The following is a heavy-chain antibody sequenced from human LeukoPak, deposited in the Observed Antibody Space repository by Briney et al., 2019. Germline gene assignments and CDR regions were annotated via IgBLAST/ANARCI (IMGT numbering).Heavy chain of an antibody. CDR3: ARTPYLYFGSGSYQFDY. CDR1: GFTFSSYA. V-gene: IGHV3-30-3*01. D-gene: IGHD3-10*01. CDR2: ISYDGSNK. Sequence: GGSLRLSCAASGFTFSSYAMHWVRQAPGKGLEWVAVISYDGSNKYYADSVKGRFTISRDNSKNTLYLRMNSLRAEDTAVYFCARTPYLYFGSGSYQFDYWGQGTLVTVSS. J-gene: IGHJ4*02.